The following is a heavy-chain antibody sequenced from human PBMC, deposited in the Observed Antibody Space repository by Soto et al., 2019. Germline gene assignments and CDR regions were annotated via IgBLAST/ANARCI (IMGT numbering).Heavy chain of an antibody. CDR2: IIPIFGTA. CDR3: ARATASHSYTCYYYGMDV. Sequence: QVQLVQSGAEVKKPGSSVKVSCKASGGTFSSYAISWVRQAPGQGLEWMGGIIPIFGTANYAQKFQGRVTITADESTSTAYMELSSLRSEDTAVYYCARATASHSYTCYYYGMDVWGQGTTVTVSS. CDR1: GGTFSSYA. J-gene: IGHJ6*02. V-gene: IGHV1-69*01. D-gene: IGHD2-15*01.